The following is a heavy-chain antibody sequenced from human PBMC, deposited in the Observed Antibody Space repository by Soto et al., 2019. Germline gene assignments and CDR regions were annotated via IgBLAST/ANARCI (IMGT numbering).Heavy chain of an antibody. Sequence: PSGSLRLSCAASGFTFSSYAMHWFRQDPGKGLEWVAVISYDGSNKYYAESVKGRFTISRDNSKNTLYLQMSSLRAEDTAVYYCARDDNWIAGVYGMDVWGQGTTVTVSS. J-gene: IGHJ6*02. CDR3: ARDDNWIAGVYGMDV. D-gene: IGHD1-20*01. CDR2: ISYDGSNK. V-gene: IGHV3-30-3*01. CDR1: GFTFSSYA.